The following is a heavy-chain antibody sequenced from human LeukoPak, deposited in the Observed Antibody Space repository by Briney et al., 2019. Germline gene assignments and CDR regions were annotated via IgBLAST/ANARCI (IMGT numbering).Heavy chain of an antibody. CDR2: IYYSGST. CDR3: ARLSDVYCSSTSCYYYGMDV. D-gene: IGHD2-2*01. V-gene: IGHV4-39*01. CDR1: GGSISSSSYY. Sequence: SETLSLTCTVSGGSISSSSYYWGWIRQPPGKGLEWIGSIYYSGSTYYNPSLKSRVTISVDTPKNQFSLKLSSVTAADTAVYYCARLSDVYCSSTSCYYYGMDVWGQGTTVTVSS. J-gene: IGHJ6*02.